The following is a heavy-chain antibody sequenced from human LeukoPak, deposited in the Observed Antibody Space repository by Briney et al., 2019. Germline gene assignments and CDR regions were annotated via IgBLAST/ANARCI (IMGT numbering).Heavy chain of an antibody. V-gene: IGHV4-34*01. J-gene: IGHJ3*02. CDR3: ARGAGAQEAFDI. Sequence: PSETLSLTCAVYGGSFSGYYWSWIRQPPGKGLEWIGEINHSGSTNYNPSLKSRVTISVDTSKNQFSLKLSSVTAADTAVYYCARGAGAQEAFDILGQGTMVNGSS. CDR1: GGSFSGYY. D-gene: IGHD3-10*01. CDR2: INHSGST.